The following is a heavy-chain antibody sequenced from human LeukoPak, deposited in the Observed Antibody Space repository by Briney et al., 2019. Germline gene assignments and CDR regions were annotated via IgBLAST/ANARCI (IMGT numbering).Heavy chain of an antibody. CDR2: INHIGTT. V-gene: IGHV4-34*01. Sequence: SETLSLTCAVYDGSFSGYYWSWIRQSPGKGLEWIGEINHIGTTNHNPSLKSRVTISVGTSKNQSSLKLSSVTAADTAVYYCARQGGGTLGGYYFYGMDVWGQGTTVTVSS. D-gene: IGHD3-10*01. J-gene: IGHJ6*02. CDR1: DGSFSGYY. CDR3: ARQGGGTLGGYYFYGMDV.